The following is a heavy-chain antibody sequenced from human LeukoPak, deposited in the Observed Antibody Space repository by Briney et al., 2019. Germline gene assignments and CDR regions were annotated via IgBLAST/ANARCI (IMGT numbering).Heavy chain of an antibody. CDR1: VYTFANYV. CDR3: AREIQSRADY. V-gene: IGHV1-18*01. CDR2: ISVYNGNT. J-gene: IGHJ4*02. Sequence: ASVTVSCKASVYTFANYVISWVGQAPGQGLEWMGWISVYNGNTNYAQKLQGRVTMTTDTSTSTAYMELRSLRSDDKAVYYCAREIQSRADYWGQGTLVTVSS.